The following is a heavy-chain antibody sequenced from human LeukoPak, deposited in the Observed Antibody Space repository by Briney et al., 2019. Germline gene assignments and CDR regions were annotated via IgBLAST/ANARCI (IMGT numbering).Heavy chain of an antibody. J-gene: IGHJ5*02. D-gene: IGHD6-13*01. CDR2: INPNSGGT. Sequence: EASVKVSCKASGYTSTGYYMHWVRQAPGQGLEWMGWINPNSGGTNYAQKFQGRVTMTRDTSISTAYMELSRLRSDDTAVYYCARVRLYSSSFNWFDPWGQGTLVTVSS. V-gene: IGHV1-2*02. CDR3: ARVRLYSSSFNWFDP. CDR1: GYTSTGYY.